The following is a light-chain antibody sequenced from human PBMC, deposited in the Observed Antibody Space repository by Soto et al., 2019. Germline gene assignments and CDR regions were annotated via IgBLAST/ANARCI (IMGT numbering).Light chain of an antibody. J-gene: IGKJ1*01. V-gene: IGKV3-20*01. Sequence: EIVLTQSPGTLSLSPGERATLSCRASQSVSSSYLVWYQQKPGQAPRLLIYDTSSRATGIPDRFSGSGSGTDFTLTISRLEPEDFAVDYCQQYAGSPWTFDQGTKVEIK. CDR1: QSVSSSY. CDR3: QQYAGSPWT. CDR2: DTS.